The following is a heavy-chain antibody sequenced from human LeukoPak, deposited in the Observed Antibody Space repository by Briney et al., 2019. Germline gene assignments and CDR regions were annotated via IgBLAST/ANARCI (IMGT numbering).Heavy chain of an antibody. J-gene: IGHJ4*02. CDR1: GYTFTSYY. CDR2: INPSGGST. CDR3: AREPKRESLERPAGFEY. Sequence: ASVKVSCKASGYTFTSYYMHWVRQAPGQGLEWMGIINPSGGSTSYAQKFQGRVTMTRDMSPSTVYMELSSLRSEDTAVYYCAREPKRESLERPAGFEYWGQGTLVTVSS. V-gene: IGHV1-46*01. D-gene: IGHD1-1*01.